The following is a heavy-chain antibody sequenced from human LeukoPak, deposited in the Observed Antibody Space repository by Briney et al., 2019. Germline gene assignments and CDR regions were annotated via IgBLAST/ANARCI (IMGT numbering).Heavy chain of an antibody. J-gene: IGHJ6*02. CDR2: IWYDGSNK. Sequence: GGSLRLSCAASGFTFSSYGMHWVRQAPGKGLEWVAVIWYDGSNKYYADSVKGRFTISRDNSKNTLYLQMNSLRAGDTAVYYCARDCYDSSGYYYYYYYYGMDVWGQGTTVTVSS. CDR3: ARDCYDSSGYYYYYYYYGMDV. D-gene: IGHD3-22*01. CDR1: GFTFSSYG. V-gene: IGHV3-33*01.